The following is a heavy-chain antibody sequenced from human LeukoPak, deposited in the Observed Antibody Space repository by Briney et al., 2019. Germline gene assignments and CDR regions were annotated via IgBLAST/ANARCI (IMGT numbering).Heavy chain of an antibody. Sequence: GGSLRLSCAASGFTFSSCGFNWVRQAPGKGLEWVSSIGPTGTDRYYADSVRGRFTISRDNAKNSMYLQMDSLRAEDTAVYYCARDRGYDYVWGSYRTYYFDYWGQGTLVTVSS. CDR1: GFTFSSCG. CDR2: IGPTGTDR. D-gene: IGHD3-16*02. J-gene: IGHJ4*02. CDR3: ARDRGYDYVWGSYRTYYFDY. V-gene: IGHV3-21*01.